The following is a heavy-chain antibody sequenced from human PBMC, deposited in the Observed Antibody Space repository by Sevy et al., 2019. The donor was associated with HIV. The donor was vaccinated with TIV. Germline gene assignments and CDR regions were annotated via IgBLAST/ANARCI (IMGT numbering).Heavy chain of an antibody. CDR3: ARVRSVRGDILTGYYIEDYYYYGMDV. Sequence: ASVKVSCKASGYTFTSYDINWVRQATGQGLEWMGWMNPNSGNTGYAQKFQGRVTMTRNTSISTAYMELSSLRSEDTDVYYCARVRSVRGDILTGYYIEDYYYYGMDVWGQGTTVTVSS. D-gene: IGHD3-9*01. V-gene: IGHV1-8*01. CDR1: GYTFTSYD. CDR2: MNPNSGNT. J-gene: IGHJ6*02.